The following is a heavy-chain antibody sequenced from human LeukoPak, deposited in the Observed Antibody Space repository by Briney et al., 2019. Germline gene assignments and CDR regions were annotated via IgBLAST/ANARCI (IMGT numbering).Heavy chain of an antibody. D-gene: IGHD5-12*01. CDR1: GGSISSYY. V-gene: IGHV4-59*08. Sequence: SETLSLTRTVSGGSISSYYWSWIRQPPGKGLEWIGYIYYSGSTNYNPSLKSRVTISVDTSKNQFSLKLSSVTAADTAVYYCARVYSGYGLGWFDPWGQGTLVTVSS. CDR2: IYYSGST. J-gene: IGHJ5*02. CDR3: ARVYSGYGLGWFDP.